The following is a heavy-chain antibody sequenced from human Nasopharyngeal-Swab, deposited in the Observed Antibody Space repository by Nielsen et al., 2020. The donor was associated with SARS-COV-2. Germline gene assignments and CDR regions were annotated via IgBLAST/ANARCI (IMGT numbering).Heavy chain of an antibody. CDR1: GFTFSRYN. CDR3: ARDLSKDDNWFGP. V-gene: IGHV3-21*06. Sequence: GGSLRLSCAASGFTFSRYNMKWVRQAPGKGLEWVSSISSSSTFIYYADSVKGRFTISRDNAKNSLYLQMNSLRAEDTAVYYCARDLSKDDNWFGPWGQVTLVTVSS. J-gene: IGHJ5*02. CDR2: ISSSSTFI.